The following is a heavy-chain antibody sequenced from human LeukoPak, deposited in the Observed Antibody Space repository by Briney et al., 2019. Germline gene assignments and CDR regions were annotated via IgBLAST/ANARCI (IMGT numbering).Heavy chain of an antibody. CDR3: ATDVIAAAGIEGWLDP. CDR2: ISAYNGNT. Sequence: ASVKVSCKASGYTFTSYGISWVRQAPGQGLEWMGWISAYNGNTNYAQKLQGRVTMTTDTSTSTAYMELRSLRSDDTAVYYCATDVIAAAGIEGWLDPWGQGTLVTVSS. D-gene: IGHD6-13*01. CDR1: GYTFTSYG. V-gene: IGHV1-18*01. J-gene: IGHJ5*02.